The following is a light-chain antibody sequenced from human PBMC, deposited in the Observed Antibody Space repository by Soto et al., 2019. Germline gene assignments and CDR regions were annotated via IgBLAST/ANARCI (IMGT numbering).Light chain of an antibody. V-gene: IGKV3D-20*02. J-gene: IGKJ5*01. Sequence: EIVLTQSPGTLSLSPGERATLSCRASQSLSGNYLSWYQQKPGQAPRLLIYGVSGRATGIPDRFSGSGSGTDFTLTISSLEAEDSAVYYCQQRSNWPSITFGQGTRLEIK. CDR2: GVS. CDR3: QQRSNWPSIT. CDR1: QSLSGNY.